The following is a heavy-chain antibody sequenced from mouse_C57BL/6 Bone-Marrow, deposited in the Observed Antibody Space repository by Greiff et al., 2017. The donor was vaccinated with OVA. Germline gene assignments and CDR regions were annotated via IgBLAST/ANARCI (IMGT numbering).Heavy chain of an antibody. Sequence: QVQLQQSGAELVRPGSSVKVSCKASGYAFTNYLIEWVKQRPGQGLEWIGVINPVSGGTNYNEKFKGKATLTADKSSSTAYMQLSSLTSEDSAVYFCARSFTTVVAEYFDVWGTETTVTVSS. CDR1: GYAFTNYL. V-gene: IGHV1-54*01. J-gene: IGHJ1*03. CDR3: ARSFTTVVAEYFDV. D-gene: IGHD1-1*01. CDR2: INPVSGGT.